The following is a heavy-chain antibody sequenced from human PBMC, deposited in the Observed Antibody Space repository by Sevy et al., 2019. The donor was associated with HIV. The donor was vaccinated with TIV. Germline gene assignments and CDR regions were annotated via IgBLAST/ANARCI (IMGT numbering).Heavy chain of an antibody. CDR3: ARRNDFDI. Sequence: SETLSLTCTVSGGSINSDHWNWIRQPPGKGLGWIGYVYYTGGTNYNPSLKNRVTISVDRTKNQFSLKLTSVTAAETAVYYCARRNDFDIWGQGTMVTVSS. V-gene: IGHV4-59*08. CDR1: GGSINSDH. CDR2: VYYTGGT. J-gene: IGHJ3*02.